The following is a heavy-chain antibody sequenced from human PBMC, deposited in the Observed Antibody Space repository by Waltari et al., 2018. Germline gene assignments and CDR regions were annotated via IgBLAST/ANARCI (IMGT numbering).Heavy chain of an antibody. CDR2: IRHYGST. V-gene: IGHV4-34*01. Sequence: QVQLQQWGAGLLKPSETLSLTCDVYGVSFSGDYWIWVRQSPGKGLEWIGEIRHYGSTKYHPSLKSRVTISLHTSKNQFSLNLTSVTAADTAVYYCARHLGGSRGMDVWGKGTTVTVSS. D-gene: IGHD1-26*01. J-gene: IGHJ6*04. CDR1: GVSFSGDY. CDR3: ARHLGGSRGMDV.